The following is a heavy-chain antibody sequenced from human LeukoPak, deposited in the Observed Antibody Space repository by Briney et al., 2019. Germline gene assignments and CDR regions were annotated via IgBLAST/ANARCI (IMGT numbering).Heavy chain of an antibody. CDR1: GGSISSSSYY. V-gene: IGHV4-39*01. CDR2: IYYSGST. D-gene: IGHD2-21*01. J-gene: IGHJ1*01. CDR3: ARLVWGGSYCRGDCYFFQH. Sequence: SETLSLTCTVSGGSISSSSYYWGWIRQPPGKGLEWVGSIYYSGSTYYNPSLKSRVTISVDTSKNQFSLKLSSVTAADTAVYYCARLVWGGSYCRGDCYFFQHGGQGILVTVSS.